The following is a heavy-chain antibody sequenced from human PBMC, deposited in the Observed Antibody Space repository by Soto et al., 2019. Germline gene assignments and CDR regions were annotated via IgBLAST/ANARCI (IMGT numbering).Heavy chain of an antibody. CDR3: ARGGREFPRIPYDT. CDR2: INPNVGGT. J-gene: IGHJ5*02. V-gene: IGHV1-2*02. CDR1: GYTFTDYY. D-gene: IGHD3-10*01. Sequence: QVQLVQSGAEVKKPGASVYVSCKASGYTFTDYYVHWVRQAPGQGPGWMGWINPNVGGTNYARKFQGRVTMTRDTSISTVYMQLTRLRPDDTAIYYCARGGREFPRIPYDTWGQGTLVTVSS.